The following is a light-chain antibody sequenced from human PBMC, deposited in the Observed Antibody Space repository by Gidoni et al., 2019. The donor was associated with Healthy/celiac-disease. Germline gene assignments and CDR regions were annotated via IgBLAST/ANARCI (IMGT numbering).Light chain of an antibody. CDR1: QSLLHSNGYNY. J-gene: IGKJ1*01. CDR2: LGS. Sequence: DIVMTQSPLSLPVTPGEPASISFRSSQSLLHSNGYNYLDWYLQTPGQSPQLLISLGSNRASGVPDRFSGSGSGTDFTLKISRVEAEDVGVYYCMQALQTPRTFGQXTKVEIK. V-gene: IGKV2-28*01. CDR3: MQALQTPRT.